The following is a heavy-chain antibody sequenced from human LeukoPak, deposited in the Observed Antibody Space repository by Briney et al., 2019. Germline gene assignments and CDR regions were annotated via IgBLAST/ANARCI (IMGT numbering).Heavy chain of an antibody. CDR1: GFIFADYT. CDR2: INGDSTST. V-gene: IGHV3-43*02. CDR3: AKAPPPDIGELVFDY. Sequence: GGSLRLSCAASGFIFADYTMHRVRQAPGKGLEWISFINGDSTSTDYADSVKGRFTISRDNSRNSLSLQMNSLKSEDTAFYYCAKAPPPDIGELVFDYWGQGILVTVSS. D-gene: IGHD3-10*01. J-gene: IGHJ4*02.